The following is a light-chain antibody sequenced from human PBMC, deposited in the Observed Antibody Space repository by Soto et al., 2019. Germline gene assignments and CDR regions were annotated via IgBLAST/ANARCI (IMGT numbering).Light chain of an antibody. CDR1: QTISSW. CDR3: QQYNSYRA. Sequence: DIQMTQSPSTLSGSVGDRFTITCRASQTISSWLAWYQQKPGKAPKRLIYGTSSLQSGVPSRFSGSGSGTEFALTISSLQPDDSATYYCQQYNSYRAFGQGTKVDI. J-gene: IGKJ1*01. V-gene: IGKV1-5*01. CDR2: GTS.